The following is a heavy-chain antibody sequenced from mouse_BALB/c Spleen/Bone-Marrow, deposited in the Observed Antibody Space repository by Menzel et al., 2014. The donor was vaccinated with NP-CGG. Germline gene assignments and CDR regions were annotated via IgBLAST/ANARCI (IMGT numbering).Heavy chain of an antibody. CDR2: INPYNDGT. J-gene: IGHJ1*01. CDR3: ARSLYGYDWYFDV. CDR1: GYTFTSYV. V-gene: IGHV1-14*01. D-gene: IGHD2-2*01. Sequence: HLQESGPELVKPGASVKMSCKASGYTFTSYVIHWVKQKPGQGLEWIGNINPYNDGTKYNEKFKGKATLTSDKSSSTAYMELSSLTSEDSAVYYCARSLYGYDWYFDVWGAATTVTVSS.